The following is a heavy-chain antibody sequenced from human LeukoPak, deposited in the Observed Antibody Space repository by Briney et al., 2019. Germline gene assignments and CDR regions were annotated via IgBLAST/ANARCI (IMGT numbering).Heavy chain of an antibody. V-gene: IGHV3-48*04. Sequence: GGSLRLSCAASGFTFSSYAMSWVRQAPGKGLEWVSYISSSGSTIYYADSVKGRFTISRDNAKNSLYLQMNSLRAEDTAVYYCARALGYSDLIDYWGQGALVTVSS. D-gene: IGHD2-21*01. CDR1: GFTFSSYA. CDR3: ARALGYSDLIDY. CDR2: ISSSGSTI. J-gene: IGHJ4*02.